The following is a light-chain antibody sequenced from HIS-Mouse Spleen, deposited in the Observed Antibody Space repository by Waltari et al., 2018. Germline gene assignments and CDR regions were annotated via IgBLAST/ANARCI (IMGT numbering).Light chain of an antibody. CDR2: RNN. J-gene: IGLJ3*02. CDR1: SSNIGSNY. Sequence: QSVLTQPPSASGTPGQRVTISCSGSSSNIGSNYVYWYQQLPGTAPKLLIYRNNRLPSRVPDRFSGSKSGTSASLAISGLQSEDGADYYCAAWDDSLSGPVFGGGTKLTVL. CDR3: AAWDDSLSGPV. V-gene: IGLV1-47*01.